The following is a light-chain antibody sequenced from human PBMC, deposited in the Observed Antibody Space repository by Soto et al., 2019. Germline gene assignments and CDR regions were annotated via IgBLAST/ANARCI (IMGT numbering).Light chain of an antibody. CDR2: GAS. J-gene: IGKJ4*01. V-gene: IGKV3-20*01. Sequence: EIVLTQSPGTLSLSPGERATLSCRASQSVTSTYLAWYQQKPGQAPRLLIYGASNRATGIPDRFTGSGSGTGFTLTISRLEPEDVAVYYCQQYGGSPLTFGGGTKVEIK. CDR1: QSVTSTY. CDR3: QQYGGSPLT.